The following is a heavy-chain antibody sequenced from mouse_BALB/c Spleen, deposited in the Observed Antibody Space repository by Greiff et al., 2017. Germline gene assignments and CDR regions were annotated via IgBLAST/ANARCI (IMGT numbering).Heavy chain of an antibody. D-gene: IGHD2-3*01. Sequence: EVMLVESGPGLVKPSQSLSLTCTVTGYSITSDYAWNWIRQFPGNKLEWMGYISYSGSTSYNPSLKSRISITRDTSKNQFFLQLNSVTTEDTATYYCARDGYYLFAYWGQGTLVTVSA. V-gene: IGHV3-2*02. CDR3: ARDGYYLFAY. CDR1: GYSITSDYA. J-gene: IGHJ3*01. CDR2: ISYSGST.